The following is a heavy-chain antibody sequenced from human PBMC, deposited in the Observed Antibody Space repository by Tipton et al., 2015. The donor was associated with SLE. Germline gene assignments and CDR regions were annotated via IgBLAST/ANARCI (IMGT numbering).Heavy chain of an antibody. J-gene: IGHJ6*02. CDR1: GFTFSSYA. CDR3: AKPFSAYVGLGYYGMDV. CDR2: ISGSGGNT. D-gene: IGHD3-16*01. Sequence: GSLRLSCAASGFTFSSYAMSWVRQAPGKGLEWVSSISGSGGNTYYADSVKGRFTISRDNSKNTLYLQMNSLRAEDTAVYYCAKPFSAYVGLGYYGMDVWGQGTTVTVSS. V-gene: IGHV3-23*01.